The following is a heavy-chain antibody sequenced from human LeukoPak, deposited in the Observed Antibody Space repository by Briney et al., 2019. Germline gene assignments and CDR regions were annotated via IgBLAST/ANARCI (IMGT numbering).Heavy chain of an antibody. CDR1: GFTFSSYG. Sequence: GGSLRLSCAASGFTFSSYGMHWVRQAPGKGLEWVAVISYDGSNKYYADSVKGRFTISRDNSKNTLYLQMNSLRAEDTAVYYCAKVGNYDAPVDYWGQGTLVTVSS. D-gene: IGHD3-16*01. CDR2: ISYDGSNK. J-gene: IGHJ4*02. CDR3: AKVGNYDAPVDY. V-gene: IGHV3-30*18.